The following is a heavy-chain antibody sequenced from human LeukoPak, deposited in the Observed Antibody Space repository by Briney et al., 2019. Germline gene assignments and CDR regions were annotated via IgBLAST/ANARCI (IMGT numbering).Heavy chain of an antibody. CDR2: MNPNNGAT. D-gene: IGHD4-17*01. J-gene: IGHJ5*02. V-gene: IGHV1-2*02. CDR3: ARGGTVTTGRSFDP. Sequence: ASVKVSCKASGYSFTGSYLRWVRQAPGQGLEWMGWMNPNNGATKYAQNFQGRVTMARATSISTAYLDLSNLRFDDTAVYYCARGGTVTTGRSFDPWGQGTLVIVSS. CDR1: GYSFTGSY.